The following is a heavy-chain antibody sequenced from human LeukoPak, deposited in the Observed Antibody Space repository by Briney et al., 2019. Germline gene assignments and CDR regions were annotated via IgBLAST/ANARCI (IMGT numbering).Heavy chain of an antibody. CDR3: AKDRAGRLYYFDY. D-gene: IGHD6-25*01. CDR2: ISGSGGST. Sequence: GGSLRLSCAASGFTFSSYAMSWVRQAPGKGLEWVSGISGSGGSTYYADSVKGRFTISRDNSKNTLYLQMNSLSAEDTAVYYCAKDRAGRLYYFDYWGQGTLVTVSS. V-gene: IGHV3-23*01. J-gene: IGHJ4*02. CDR1: GFTFSSYA.